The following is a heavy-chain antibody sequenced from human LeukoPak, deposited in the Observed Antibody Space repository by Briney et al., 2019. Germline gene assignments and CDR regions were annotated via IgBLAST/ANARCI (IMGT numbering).Heavy chain of an antibody. V-gene: IGHV3-23*01. Sequence: GVSLRLSCAASGFTFSSYAMSWVRQAPGKGLEWVSTITGSGGSTYYADSVKGRFSISRDNSNNTLHLQMNSLRAEDTAVYYCARARSDWSYFDYWGQGTLVTVPS. CDR2: ITGSGGST. CDR1: GFTFSSYA. J-gene: IGHJ4*02. D-gene: IGHD6-19*01. CDR3: ARARSDWSYFDY.